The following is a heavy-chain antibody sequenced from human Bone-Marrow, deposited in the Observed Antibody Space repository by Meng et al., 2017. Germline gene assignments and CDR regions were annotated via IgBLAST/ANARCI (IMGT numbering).Heavy chain of an antibody. V-gene: IGHV3-48*03. CDR2: ISSSGSTI. CDR1: GFTFSSYE. Sequence: GESLKISCAASGFTFSSYEMNWVRQAPGKGLEWVSYISSSGSTIYYADSVKGRFTISRDNAKNSLYLQMNSLRAEDTAVYYCARDHGQLLSGRFDYWGQGTLVTVSS. CDR3: ARDHGQLLSGRFDY. J-gene: IGHJ4*02. D-gene: IGHD2-2*01.